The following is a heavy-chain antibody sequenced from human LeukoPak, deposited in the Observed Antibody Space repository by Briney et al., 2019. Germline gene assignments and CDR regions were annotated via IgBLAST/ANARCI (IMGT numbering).Heavy chain of an antibody. CDR3: AKDIRLTVTGTLSY. CDR2: ISGSGGNT. D-gene: IGHD6-19*01. CDR1: GVTFSNYA. V-gene: IGHV3-23*01. Sequence: GGSLRLSCAASGVTFSNYAMSWVRQAPGKGLEWVSAISGSGGNTYYADSVKGRFTISRDNSKNTLYLQMNSLRAEDTALYYCAKDIRLTVTGTLSYWGQGTLVTVSS. J-gene: IGHJ4*02.